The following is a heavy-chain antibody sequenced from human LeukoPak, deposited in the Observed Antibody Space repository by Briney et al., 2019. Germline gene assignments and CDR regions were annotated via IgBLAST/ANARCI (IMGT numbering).Heavy chain of an antibody. V-gene: IGHV3-33*01. D-gene: IGHD5-24*01. CDR2: IWYDGSNK. CDR1: GLPFISHG. J-gene: IGHJ4*02. Sequence: GGSLNLSFQGLGLPFISHGRHWFRRAPAKGLSWVAVIWYDGSNKYYADSVKGRFTISRDNSKNALYLQMNSLRAEDTAVYYCARDREDAFDYWGQGTLVTVSS. CDR3: ARDREDAFDY.